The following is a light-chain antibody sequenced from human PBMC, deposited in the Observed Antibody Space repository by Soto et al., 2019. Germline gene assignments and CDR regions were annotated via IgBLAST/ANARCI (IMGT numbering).Light chain of an antibody. CDR3: QQLNSYPFT. J-gene: IGKJ3*01. V-gene: IGKV1-39*01. CDR1: QNINTY. Sequence: DIQMTQSPYSLSAAVGDRVTITCRASQNINTYLNWYQQKPGKAPKLLIFDAASLQSWVPSRFSGSGSRTDFTLTITSLQPEDFATYSCQQLNSYPFTFGPGTKVTLK. CDR2: DAA.